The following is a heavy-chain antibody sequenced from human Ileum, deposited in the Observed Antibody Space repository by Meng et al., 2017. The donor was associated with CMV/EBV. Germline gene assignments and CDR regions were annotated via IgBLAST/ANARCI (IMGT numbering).Heavy chain of an antibody. CDR3: MVFRSGYPD. CDR1: GFTFSDHF. V-gene: IGHV3-72*01. J-gene: IGHJ4*02. D-gene: IGHD3-9*01. CDR2: TKHKPANYNT. Sequence: VQLVESGGDLVQPGGSLRLSCAASGFTFSDHFLDWVRQAPGKGLEWVGRTKHKPANYNTEYAASVKGRFTISRDESKNSLYLQMNSLKPEDTAMYYCMVFRSGYPDRGQGTLVTVSS.